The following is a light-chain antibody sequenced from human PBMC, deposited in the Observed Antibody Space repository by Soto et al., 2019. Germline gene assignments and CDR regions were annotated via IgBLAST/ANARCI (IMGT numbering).Light chain of an antibody. CDR2: GAS. J-gene: IGKJ1*01. V-gene: IGKV3-20*01. Sequence: EIVLTQSPGTPSLSPGERATLSCRASQSVSSSYLAWYQQKPGQAPRLLIYGASSRATGIPDRFSGSGSGTDFTLTISRLEPEDFAVYYCQQYGSSPPWKFGQGTKV. CDR3: QQYGSSPPWK. CDR1: QSVSSSY.